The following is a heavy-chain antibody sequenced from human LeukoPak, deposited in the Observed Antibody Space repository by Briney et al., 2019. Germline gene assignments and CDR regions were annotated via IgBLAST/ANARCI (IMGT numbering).Heavy chain of an antibody. CDR2: IIPIFGTA. CDR3: ARVDGGNIDAFDI. J-gene: IGHJ3*02. CDR1: GGTFTSYA. Sequence: SVKVSCKASGGTFTSYAISWVRQAPGQGLEWMGGIIPIFGTANYAQKFQGRVTITADESTSTAYMELSSLRSEDTAVYYCARVDGGNIDAFDIWGQGTMVTVSS. D-gene: IGHD4-23*01. V-gene: IGHV1-69*01.